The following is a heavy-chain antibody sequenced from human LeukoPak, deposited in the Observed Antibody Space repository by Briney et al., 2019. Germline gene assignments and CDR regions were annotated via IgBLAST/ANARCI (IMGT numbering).Heavy chain of an antibody. V-gene: IGHV3-48*03. CDR3: ARGARHNWFDP. CDR2: ISTSGSPI. CDR1: GFTFSSYE. J-gene: IGHJ5*02. Sequence: PGGSLRLSCAASGFTFSSYEMNWVRQAPGKGLEWVSYISTSGSPIYYADSVKGQFTISRDNAKNSVYLQMNSLRAGDTAVYYCARGARHNWFDPWGQGTLVTVSS.